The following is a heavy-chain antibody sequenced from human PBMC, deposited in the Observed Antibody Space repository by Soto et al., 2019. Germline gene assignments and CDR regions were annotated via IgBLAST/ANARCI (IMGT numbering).Heavy chain of an antibody. CDR2: ISAYNGNT. J-gene: IGHJ6*02. CDR1: GYTFTSYG. V-gene: IGHV1-18*04. CDR3: ARVGSHSRNIVLMVYAGYYYGMDV. Sequence: ASVKVSCKASGYTFTSYGISWVRQAPGQGLEWMGWISAYNGNTNYAQKLQGRVTITADESTSTAYMELSSLRSEDTAVYYCARVGSHSRNIVLMVYAGYYYGMDVWGQGTTVTVSS. D-gene: IGHD2-8*01.